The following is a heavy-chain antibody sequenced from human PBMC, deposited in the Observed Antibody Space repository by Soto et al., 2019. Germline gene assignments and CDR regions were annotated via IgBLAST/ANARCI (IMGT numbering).Heavy chain of an antibody. V-gene: IGHV4-30-4*01. CDR3: ARAGFSYGHLLF. CDR2: VFYSGAT. Sequence: PSETLSLTCNVSGGPIKTGDYYWNWIRQPPGKGLEWIGYVFYSGATNYSPSLKSRAAISMDTSKNQFSLSLTSVTAADTAVYYCARAGFSYGHLLFWGQGXRVTVYS. D-gene: IGHD3-10*01. CDR1: GGPIKTGDYY. J-gene: IGHJ4*02.